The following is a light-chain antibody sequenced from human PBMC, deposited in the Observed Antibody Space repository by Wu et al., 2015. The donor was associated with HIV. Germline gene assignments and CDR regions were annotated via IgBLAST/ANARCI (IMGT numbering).Light chain of an antibody. V-gene: IGKV1-9*01. CDR2: SAS. CDR1: QGIRSS. CDR3: QQVTQYPYT. J-gene: IGKJ2*01. Sequence: DIQLTQSPSFLSASIGDRVTISCRASQGIRSSLAWYQQRSGQVPKLLIFSASTLQHGVPSRFSGGGSGTEFTLTINSLQPEDFATYFCQQVTQYPYTFGQGTRVQIK.